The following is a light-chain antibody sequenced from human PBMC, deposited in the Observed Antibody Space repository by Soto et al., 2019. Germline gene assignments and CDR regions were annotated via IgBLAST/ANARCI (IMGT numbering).Light chain of an antibody. CDR3: QQYSKWPIT. CDR2: GTS. V-gene: IGKV3-15*01. CDR1: QSVSSN. Sequence: EIVMTQSPATLSVSPGERASLSCRASQSVSSNLAWYQQKRGQAPRLLIYGTSTRATGIPARFSGSGSGTEFTLTISSLQSEDFAVYYCQQYSKWPITFGQGTRLEIK. J-gene: IGKJ5*01.